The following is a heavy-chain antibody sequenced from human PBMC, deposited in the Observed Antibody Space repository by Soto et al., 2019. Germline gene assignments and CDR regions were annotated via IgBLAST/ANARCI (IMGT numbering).Heavy chain of an antibody. D-gene: IGHD6-13*01. CDR1: ESSISSGFY. CDR2: TYHSGSA. Sequence: SETLSLTCAVSESSISSGFYWGWIRQPPGKGLEWIGSTYHSGSAYYDPSLKSRVTISVDMSRNQFSLKLSSVTAADTAVNFCARGGPYSSSLYYFNDWGQGTLVTVSS. J-gene: IGHJ4*02. V-gene: IGHV4-38-2*01. CDR3: ARGGPYSSSLYYFND.